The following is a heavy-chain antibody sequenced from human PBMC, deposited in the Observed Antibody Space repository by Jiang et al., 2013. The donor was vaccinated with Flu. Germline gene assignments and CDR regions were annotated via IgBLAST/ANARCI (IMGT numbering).Heavy chain of an antibody. CDR2: ISSSSSYI. D-gene: IGHD5-12*01. Sequence: GLVKPGGSLRLSCAASGFTFSSYSMNWVRQAPGKGLEWVSSISSSSSYIYYADSVKGRFTISRDNAKNSLYLQMNSLRAEDTAVYYCARDHVKADGYSGYDPVYYYYYGMDVWGQGTTVTVSS. CDR1: GFTFSSYS. CDR3: ARDHVKADGYSGYDPVYYYYYGMDV. V-gene: IGHV3-21*01. J-gene: IGHJ6*02.